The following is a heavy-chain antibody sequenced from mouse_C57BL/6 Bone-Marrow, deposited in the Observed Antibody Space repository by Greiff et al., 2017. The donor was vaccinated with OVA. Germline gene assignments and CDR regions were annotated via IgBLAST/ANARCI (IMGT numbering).Heavy chain of an antibody. Sequence: EVKLVESGGGLVQPKGSLKLSCAASGFTFTTYAMHWVRQAPGKGLEWVARIRSKSSNYAAYYAGSVKDRFTISRDDSQSMLYLQMNNLKTEDAAMYCCVGGIDWFAYWGQGTLVTVSA. J-gene: IGHJ3*01. CDR3: VGGIDWFAY. CDR1: GFTFTTYA. CDR2: IRSKSSNYAA. V-gene: IGHV10-3*01.